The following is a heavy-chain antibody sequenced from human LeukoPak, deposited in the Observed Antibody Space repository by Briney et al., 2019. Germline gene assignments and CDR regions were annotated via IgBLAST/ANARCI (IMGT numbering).Heavy chain of an antibody. CDR2: TYYRSKWYN. CDR1: GDSVSSNSAA. J-gene: IGHJ5*02. CDR3: ARALHYDFWSGYSYWFDP. D-gene: IGHD3-3*01. V-gene: IGHV6-1*01. Sequence: SQTLSLTCAISGDSVSSNSAAWNWIRQSPSRGLEWLGRTYYRSKWYNDYAVSVKSRITINPDTSKNQFSLQLNSVTAADTAVYYCARALHYDFWSGYSYWFDPWGQGTLVTVSS.